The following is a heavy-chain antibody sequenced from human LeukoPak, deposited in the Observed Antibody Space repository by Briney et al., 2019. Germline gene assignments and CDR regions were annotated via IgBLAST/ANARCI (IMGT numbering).Heavy chain of an antibody. J-gene: IGHJ6*02. CDR2: IYYSGST. D-gene: IGHD6-6*01. CDR3: ARDRRLYSSSSYYYYYGMDV. V-gene: IGHV4-59*01. Sequence: SETLSLTCTVSGGSISSYYWSWIRQPPGKGLEWIGYIYYSGSTNYNPSLKSRVTISVDTSKNQFSLKLGSVTAADTAVYYCARDRRLYSSSSYYYYYGMDVWGQGTTVTVSS. CDR1: GGSISSYY.